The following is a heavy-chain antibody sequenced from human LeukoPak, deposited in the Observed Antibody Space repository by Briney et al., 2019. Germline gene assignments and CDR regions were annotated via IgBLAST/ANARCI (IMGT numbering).Heavy chain of an antibody. D-gene: IGHD3-16*02. CDR2: ISGSGGST. CDR1: GFTFSSYA. V-gene: IGHV3-23*01. CDR3: AKDRSYGMDV. Sequence: GGSLRLSCAASGFTFSSYAMSWVRQAPGKGLEWVTAISGSGGSTYYVDSVKGRFTISRDNSKNTLYLQMNSLRAEDTAVYYCAKDRSYGMDVWGQGTTVTVSS. J-gene: IGHJ6*02.